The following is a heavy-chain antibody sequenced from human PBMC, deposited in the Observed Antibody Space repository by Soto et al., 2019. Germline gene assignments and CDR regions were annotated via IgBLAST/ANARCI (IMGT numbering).Heavy chain of an antibody. J-gene: IGHJ6*02. CDR2: IYPGDSDT. V-gene: IGHV5-51*01. Sequence: GESLKISCKGSGYSFSSYWIGWVRQTPGKGLEWMGLIYPGDSDTRYSPSFQGQVTISVDKSDNTAYLQFSSLKASDTAMYFCARCGYSSTYYTMDIWGQGTPVTVSS. CDR3: ARCGYSSTYYTMDI. D-gene: IGHD6-13*01. CDR1: GYSFSSYW.